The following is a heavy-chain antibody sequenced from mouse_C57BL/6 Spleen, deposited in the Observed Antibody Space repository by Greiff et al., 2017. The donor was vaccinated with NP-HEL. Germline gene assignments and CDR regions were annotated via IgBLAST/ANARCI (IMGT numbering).Heavy chain of an antibody. Sequence: QVQLQQPGAELVKPGASVKLSCKASGYTFTSYWMQWVKQRPGQGLEWIGEIDPSDSYTNYNQKFKGKATLTVDTSSSTAYMQLSSLTSEDSAVYYCARGTTVVEDWGQSTTLTVSS. D-gene: IGHD1-1*01. V-gene: IGHV1-50*01. CDR1: GYTFTSYW. J-gene: IGHJ2*01. CDR3: ARGTTVVED. CDR2: IDPSDSYT.